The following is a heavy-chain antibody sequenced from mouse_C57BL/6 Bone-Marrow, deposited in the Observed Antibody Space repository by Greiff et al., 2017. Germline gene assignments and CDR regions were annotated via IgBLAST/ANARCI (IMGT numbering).Heavy chain of an antibody. CDR3: ARHYYGSRYYFDY. J-gene: IGHJ2*01. D-gene: IGHD1-1*01. CDR2: ISSGGSYT. CDR1: GFTFSSYG. V-gene: IGHV5-6*01. Sequence: EVHLVESGGDLVKPGGSLKLSCAASGFTFSSYGMSWVRQTPDKRLEWVATISSGGSYTYYPDSVKGRFTISRDNAKNTLYLQMSRLKSEDTAMYYCARHYYGSRYYFDYWGQGTTLTVSS.